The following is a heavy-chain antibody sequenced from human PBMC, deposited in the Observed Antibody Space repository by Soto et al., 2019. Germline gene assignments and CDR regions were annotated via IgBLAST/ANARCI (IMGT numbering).Heavy chain of an antibody. CDR1: GGSISSGDYY. CDR2: IYYSGST. D-gene: IGHD3-22*01. J-gene: IGHJ4*02. V-gene: IGHV4-30-4*01. CDR3: AREVDYYDSSGYYSINYFDY. Sequence: PSETLSLTCTVSGGSISSGDYYWSWIRQPPGKGLEWIGYIYYSGSTYYNPSLKSRVTISVDTSKNQFSLKLSSVTAADTAVYYCAREVDYYDSSGYYSINYFDYWGQGTLVTSPQ.